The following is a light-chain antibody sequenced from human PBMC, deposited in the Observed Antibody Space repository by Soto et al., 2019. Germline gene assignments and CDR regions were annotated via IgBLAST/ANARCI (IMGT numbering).Light chain of an antibody. J-gene: IGKJ2*01. CDR1: QSVSSSY. Sequence: ETVLTQSPGTLSLSPGERATLSCRASQSVSSSYLAWYQHKPGQAPRLLIYGASSRATGIPDRFSGSGSGTDFTLTIRRLEPEDFAVYYCQQYCSKPYTFGQGAKLEIK. CDR2: GAS. CDR3: QQYCSKPYT. V-gene: IGKV3-20*01.